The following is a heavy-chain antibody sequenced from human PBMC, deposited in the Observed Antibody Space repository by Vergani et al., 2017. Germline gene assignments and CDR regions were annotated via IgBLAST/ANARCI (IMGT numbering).Heavy chain of an antibody. CDR2: ISWNGGSI. CDR3: AKDTGANYYYGMDV. V-gene: IGHV3-9*01. J-gene: IGHJ6*02. D-gene: IGHD4/OR15-4a*01. CDR1: GFTFDDYA. Sequence: EVQLVESGGGLVQPGRSLRLSCAASGFTFDDYAMHWVRQAPGKGLEWVSGISWNGGSIGYADSVKGRFTISRDNAKNSLYLQMNSLRAEDTALYYCAKDTGANYYYGMDVWGQGTTVTVSS.